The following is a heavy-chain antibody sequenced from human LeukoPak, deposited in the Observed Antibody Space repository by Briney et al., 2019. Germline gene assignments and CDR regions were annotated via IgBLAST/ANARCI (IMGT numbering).Heavy chain of an antibody. D-gene: IGHD5-18*01. Sequence: GESLKISCKVSGYSLTTYWIGWVRQMPGKGLEWMGIIYPGNSDTRYSPSSQGQVTISADKSISTAYLQWCSLKASDTAIYYCARHLHSYGPIDYWGRGTLVTVSS. J-gene: IGHJ4*02. CDR2: IYPGNSDT. V-gene: IGHV5-51*01. CDR3: ARHLHSYGPIDY. CDR1: GYSLTTYW.